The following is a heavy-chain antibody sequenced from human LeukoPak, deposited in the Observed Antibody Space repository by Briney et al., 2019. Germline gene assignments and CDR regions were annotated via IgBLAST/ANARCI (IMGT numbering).Heavy chain of an antibody. CDR3: AREGMGHRGFDY. D-gene: IGHD5-24*01. V-gene: IGHV4-34*01. CDR2: INHSGST. CDR1: GGSFSGYY. J-gene: IGHJ4*02. Sequence: SETLSLTCAVYGGSFSGYYWSWIRQPPGKGLEWIGEINHSGSTNYNPSLKSRVTISVDTSKNQFSLKLSSVTAADTAVYYCAREGMGHRGFDYWGQGTLVTVSS.